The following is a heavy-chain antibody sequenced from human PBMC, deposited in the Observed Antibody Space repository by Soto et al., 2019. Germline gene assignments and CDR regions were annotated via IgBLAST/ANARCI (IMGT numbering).Heavy chain of an antibody. CDR1: GGTFSSYA. D-gene: IGHD2-15*01. J-gene: IGHJ2*01. CDR3: ARVVTVVKSFHYWYFDL. CDR2: IIPIFGT. V-gene: IGHV1-69*12. Sequence: QVQLVQSGAEVKKPGSSVKVSCKASGGTFSSYAISWVRQAPGQGLEWMGGIIPIFGTNYAQKFQGRVTITAAESTSTAYMELSSLRSEDTAMYYCARVVTVVKSFHYWYFDLWGRGTLVTVSS.